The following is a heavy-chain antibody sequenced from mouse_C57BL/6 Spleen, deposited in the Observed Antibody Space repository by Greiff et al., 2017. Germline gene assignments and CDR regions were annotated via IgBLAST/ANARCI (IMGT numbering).Heavy chain of an antibody. Sequence: EVHLVESGGGLVKPGGSLKLSCAASGFTFSDYGMHWVRQAPEKGLEWVAYISSGSSTIYYADTVKGRFTIARDNAKNTLFLQMTSLRSEDTAMYYCALTGTALDYWGQGTTLTVSS. V-gene: IGHV5-17*01. CDR3: ALTGTALDY. CDR1: GFTFSDYG. D-gene: IGHD4-1*01. J-gene: IGHJ2*01. CDR2: ISSGSSTI.